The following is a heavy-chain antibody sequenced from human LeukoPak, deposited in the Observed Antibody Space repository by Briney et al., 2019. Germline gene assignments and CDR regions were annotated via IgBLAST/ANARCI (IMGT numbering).Heavy chain of an antibody. V-gene: IGHV3-53*01. CDR2: IYSGGST. D-gene: IGHD7-27*01. Sequence: PGGSLRLSCAASGFTVSSNYMSWVRQAPGKGLEWVSVIYSGGSTYYADSVKGRFTISRDNSKNTLYLQMNSLRAEDTAVYYCARHSNWGEGGYFDYWGQGTLVTVSS. J-gene: IGHJ4*02. CDR3: ARHSNWGEGGYFDY. CDR1: GFTVSSNY.